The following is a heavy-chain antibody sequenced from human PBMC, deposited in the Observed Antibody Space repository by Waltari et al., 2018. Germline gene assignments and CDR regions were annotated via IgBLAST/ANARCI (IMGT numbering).Heavy chain of an antibody. Sequence: EVQLVESGGGLVQPGGSLRLSCAASGFTFSSYWMSWVRQAPGKGLEWVANIKQDGSKKNYVDSVTGRFTVARGNAKNALYLQMNSLRAENTAVYYCAGVGSGWYFGGFYLDYWGQRTLVTVSS. J-gene: IGHJ4*02. V-gene: IGHV3-7*01. CDR1: GFTFSSYW. D-gene: IGHD6-19*01. CDR3: AGVGSGWYFGGFYLDY. CDR2: IKQDGSKK.